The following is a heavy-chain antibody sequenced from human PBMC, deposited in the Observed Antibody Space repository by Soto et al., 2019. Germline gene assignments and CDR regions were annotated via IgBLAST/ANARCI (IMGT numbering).Heavy chain of an antibody. J-gene: IGHJ4*02. CDR1: GGSISSSNW. D-gene: IGHD5-18*01. V-gene: IGHV4-4*02. Sequence: QVQLQESGPGLVKPSGTLSLTCAVSGGSISSSNWWSWVRQPPGKGLEWIGEIYHSGSTNYNPSLKSRVTISVDTSKNQFSLKLSSVTAADTAVYYCARGLNVDTAMVTRFDYWGQGTLVTVSS. CDR2: IYHSGST. CDR3: ARGLNVDTAMVTRFDY.